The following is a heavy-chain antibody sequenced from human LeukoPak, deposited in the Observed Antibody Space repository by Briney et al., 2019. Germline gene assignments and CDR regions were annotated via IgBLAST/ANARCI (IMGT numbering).Heavy chain of an antibody. CDR3: ARDRSILRFLERKYYYMDV. Sequence: SETLSLTCTVSGGSISSYYWSWIRQPAGKGLEWIGRLYTSGSTHYNPSLKSRVTMSVDTSKNQFSLKLSSVTAADTAVYYCARDRSILRFLERKYYYMDVWGKGTTVTVSS. J-gene: IGHJ6*03. D-gene: IGHD3-3*01. CDR2: LYTSGST. CDR1: GGSISSYY. V-gene: IGHV4-4*07.